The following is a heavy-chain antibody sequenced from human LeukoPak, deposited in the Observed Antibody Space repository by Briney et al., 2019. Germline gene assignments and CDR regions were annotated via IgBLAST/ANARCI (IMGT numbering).Heavy chain of an antibody. D-gene: IGHD3-10*01. Sequence: SETLSLTCTVSGGSISRGGDYWTWIRQPPGRGLGWIGYIYYSGSTYYNPSLKSRVTISLDTSKNQFSLKLSSVTAADTAVYYCARFRITVDSFDYWGQGTLVTVSS. J-gene: IGHJ4*02. CDR2: IYYSGST. V-gene: IGHV4-30-4*08. CDR3: ARFRITVDSFDY. CDR1: GGSISRGGDY.